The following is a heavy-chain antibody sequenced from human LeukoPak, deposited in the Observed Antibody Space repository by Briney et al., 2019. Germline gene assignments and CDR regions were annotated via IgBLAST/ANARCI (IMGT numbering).Heavy chain of an antibody. CDR1: GGTFSSYA. J-gene: IGHJ5*02. D-gene: IGHD2-21*02. V-gene: IGHV1-69*04. CDR3: ARGATITAYCGGDSYSGNNWFDP. CDR2: IIPILGIA. Sequence: SVKVSCKASGGTFSSYAISWVRQAPGQGLEWMGRIIPILGIANYAQKFQGRVTITADKSTSTAYMELSSLRSEDTAVYYCARGATITAYCGGDSYSGNNWFDPWGQGTLVTVSS.